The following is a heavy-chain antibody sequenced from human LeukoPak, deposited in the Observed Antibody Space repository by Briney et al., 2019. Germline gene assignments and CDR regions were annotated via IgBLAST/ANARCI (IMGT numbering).Heavy chain of an antibody. CDR3: ARLVYCTNGVCYPGWFDP. V-gene: IGHV1-69*06. J-gene: IGHJ5*02. CDR2: IIPIFGTA. CDR1: GYTFTGYY. D-gene: IGHD2-8*01. Sequence: SVKVSCKASGYTFTGYYMHWVRQAPGQGLEWMGGIIPIFGTANYAQKFQGRVTITADKSTSTAYMELSSLRSEDTAVYYGARLVYCTNGVCYPGWFDPWGQGTLVTVSS.